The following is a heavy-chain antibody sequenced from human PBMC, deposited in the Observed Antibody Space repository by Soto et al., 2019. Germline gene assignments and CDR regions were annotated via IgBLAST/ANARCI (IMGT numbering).Heavy chain of an antibody. Sequence: QLVQSGGGMVQPGRSLRLSCAASGFTFSNYGMHWVRQAPGKGLDWVAVIWFDGKNEHYADSVKGRFTISRDNSENILYLQMNGLRAEDTAVYYCARGVGAAGLAYYDHWGQGTLVTVSS. CDR3: ARGVGAAGLAYYDH. CDR2: IWFDGKNE. V-gene: IGHV3-33*01. J-gene: IGHJ4*03. D-gene: IGHD6-13*01. CDR1: GFTFSNYG.